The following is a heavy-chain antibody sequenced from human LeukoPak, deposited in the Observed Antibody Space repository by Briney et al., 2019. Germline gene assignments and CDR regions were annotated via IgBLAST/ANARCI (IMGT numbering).Heavy chain of an antibody. D-gene: IGHD1-20*01. CDR3: PRITAYDDS. Sequence: TGGSLRLSCAASGFTFNTYAMTWVRQTPGKGLEWVSAIGGSGGNINYADFVKGRFTISRDNSRNTLYLQMNSLRAEDTAVYYCPRITAYDDSWGQGTLVTVSS. CDR2: IGGSGGNI. CDR1: GFTFNTYA. J-gene: IGHJ5*01. V-gene: IGHV3-23*01.